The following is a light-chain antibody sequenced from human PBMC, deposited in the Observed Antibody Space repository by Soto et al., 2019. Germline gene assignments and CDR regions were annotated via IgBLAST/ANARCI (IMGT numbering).Light chain of an antibody. Sequence: DIQLTQSPSTLPACVRCRGSSTCRASQGISSWLAWYQQKPGKVPKHLIYDASSLQSGVPSRFSGSGSGTDFTLTISSLQPEDFATYYCQQYNSYPLTFGRGTKVDIK. J-gene: IGKJ4*01. V-gene: IGKV1D-16*01. CDR1: QGISSW. CDR3: QQYNSYPLT. CDR2: DAS.